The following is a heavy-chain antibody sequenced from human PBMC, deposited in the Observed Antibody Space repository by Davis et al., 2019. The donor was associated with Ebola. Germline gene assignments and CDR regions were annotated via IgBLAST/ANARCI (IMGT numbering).Heavy chain of an antibody. Sequence: HSQTLSLTPATSGDSVFRTSGASNWPRQSPSRGLEWLGRTYHNSKWYNDYAVSVNSRIIFSPDTSKNQFPLQLNSVTTEDTAVYYCARFNWGHRNFDYWGQGTLVTVSS. CDR3: ARFNWGHRNFDY. CDR1: GDSVFRTSGA. J-gene: IGHJ4*02. V-gene: IGHV6-1*01. CDR2: TYHNSKWYN. D-gene: IGHD7-27*01.